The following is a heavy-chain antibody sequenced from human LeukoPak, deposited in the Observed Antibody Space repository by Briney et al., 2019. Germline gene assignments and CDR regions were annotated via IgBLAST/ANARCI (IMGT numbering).Heavy chain of an antibody. D-gene: IGHD4-17*01. V-gene: IGHV2-5*01. Sequence: AWIRQPPGKGLEWLALIYWNNDNRYNPSLKTRLAITKDTSKNQVVLIMANMDPVDTATYYCAHYGDYRFLYYFDYWGQGTPVTVSS. J-gene: IGHJ4*02. CDR2: IYWNNDN. CDR3: AHYGDYRFLYYFDY.